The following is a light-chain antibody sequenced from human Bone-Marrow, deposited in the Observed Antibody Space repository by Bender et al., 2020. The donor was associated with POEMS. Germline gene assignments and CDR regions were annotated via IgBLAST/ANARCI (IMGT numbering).Light chain of an antibody. J-gene: IGLJ2*01. CDR1: RSDVGSYDL. Sequence: QSALTQPASVSGSPGQSITISCTGTRSDVGSYDLVSWYQQHPGKAPKLMIYDVSNRPSGVSNRFSGSKSGNTASLTISGLQAEDEADYYCSSYTSSSTLFGGGTKLTVL. CDR3: SSYTSSSTL. CDR2: DVS. V-gene: IGLV2-14*02.